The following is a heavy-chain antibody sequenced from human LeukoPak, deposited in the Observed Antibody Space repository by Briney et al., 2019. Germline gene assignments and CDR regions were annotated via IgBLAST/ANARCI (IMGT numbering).Heavy chain of an antibody. CDR1: GFIFSNYA. J-gene: IGHJ6*02. CDR2: ISSNGGNT. D-gene: IGHD4-11*01. V-gene: IGHV3-64*01. Sequence: GGSLRLSCAASGFIFSNYAILWVRQAPGQGLEYVSGISSNGGNTYYANSVKGRFTISRDNSKNTLYLQMGCLRAEDMAVYDGASSDSLDVWGQGTTVTVSS. CDR3: ASSDSLDV.